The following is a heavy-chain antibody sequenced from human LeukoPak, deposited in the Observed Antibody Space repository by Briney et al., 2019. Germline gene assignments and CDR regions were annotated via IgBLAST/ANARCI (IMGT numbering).Heavy chain of an antibody. CDR3: ARVWLVNYYYYMDV. CDR2: ISAYNGNT. CDR1: GYTITSYG. D-gene: IGHD6-19*01. Sequence: ASVKVSCKASGYTITSYGISWVRQAPGQGLEWMGWISAYNGNTNYAQKLQGRVTMTTDTSTSTAYMELRSLRSDDTAVYYCARVWLVNYYYYMDVWGKGTTVTISS. J-gene: IGHJ6*03. V-gene: IGHV1-18*01.